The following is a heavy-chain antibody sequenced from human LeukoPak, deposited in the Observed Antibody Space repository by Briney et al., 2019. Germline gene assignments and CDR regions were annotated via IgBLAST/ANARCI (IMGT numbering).Heavy chain of an antibody. CDR3: AGTRETGYFDY. CDR2: IYSGGST. D-gene: IGHD5-24*01. CDR1: GFTVSSNF. Sequence: GGSLRLSCAASGFTVSSNFMSWVRQAPGKGLEWVSVIYSGGSTYYADSVKGRFTISRDNSKNTLYLQMNSLRAEDTAVYYCAGTRETGYFDYWGQGTLVTVSS. V-gene: IGHV3-66*01. J-gene: IGHJ4*02.